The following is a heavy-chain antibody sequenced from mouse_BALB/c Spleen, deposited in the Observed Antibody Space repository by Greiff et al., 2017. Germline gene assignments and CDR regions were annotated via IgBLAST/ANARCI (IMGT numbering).Heavy chain of an antibody. CDR3: ARGGYRYDGDYYAMDY. CDR1: GFTFSDYY. CDR2: ISDGRSYT. D-gene: IGHD2-14*01. V-gene: IGHV5-4*02. J-gene: IGHJ4*01. Sequence: EVKLVESGGGLVKPGGSLKLSCAASGFTFSDYYMYWVRQTPEKRLEWVATISDGRSYTYYPDSVKGRFTISRDNAKNNLYLQMSSLKSEDTAMYYCARGGYRYDGDYYAMDYWGQGTSVTVSS.